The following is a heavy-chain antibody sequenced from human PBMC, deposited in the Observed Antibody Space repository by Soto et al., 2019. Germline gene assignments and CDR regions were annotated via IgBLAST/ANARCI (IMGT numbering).Heavy chain of an antibody. V-gene: IGHV3-48*02. D-gene: IGHD3-10*02. CDR2: ISESSTAI. CDR1: GFTFRTYS. Sequence: EVQLVESGGGLVQPGGSLRLSCAAFGFTFRTYSMNWVRQAPGKGLEWVSYISESSTAIYYTDSVKGRFTIARDNAKNTLYLQMKSLRDEDTAVYSCASLQLCREENFDLWGQGTVGTVAS. CDR3: ASLQLCREENFDL. J-gene: IGHJ4*02.